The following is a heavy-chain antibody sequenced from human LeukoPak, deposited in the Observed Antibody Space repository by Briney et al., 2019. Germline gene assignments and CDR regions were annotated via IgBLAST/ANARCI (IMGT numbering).Heavy chain of an antibody. D-gene: IGHD5-12*01. V-gene: IGHV3-23*01. CDR3: AKTSRRDSAYDSPFDY. CDR2: VRGSGTDT. J-gene: IGHJ4*02. CDR1: RFTFSTCA. Sequence: GGSLRLSCAASRFTFSTCAMTWVRQAPGKGLEWVSAVRGSGTDTYYADSVKGRFTISRDNSKNTLYLQMNSLRAEDTAIYYCAKTSRRDSAYDSPFDYWGQGTLVTVSS.